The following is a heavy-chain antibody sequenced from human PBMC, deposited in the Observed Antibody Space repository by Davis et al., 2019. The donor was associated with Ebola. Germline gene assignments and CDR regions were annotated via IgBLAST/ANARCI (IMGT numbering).Heavy chain of an antibody. CDR2: IYHSGST. CDR3: ARGSSTPGLDY. D-gene: IGHD3-10*01. J-gene: IGHJ4*02. Sequence: PGGSLRLSCAVSGYSISSGYYWGWIRQPPGKGLEWIGSIYHSGSTYYNPSLKSRVTISVDTSKNQFSLKLSSVTAADTAVYYCARGSSTPGLDYWGQGTLVTVSS. CDR1: GYSISSGYY. V-gene: IGHV4-38-2*01.